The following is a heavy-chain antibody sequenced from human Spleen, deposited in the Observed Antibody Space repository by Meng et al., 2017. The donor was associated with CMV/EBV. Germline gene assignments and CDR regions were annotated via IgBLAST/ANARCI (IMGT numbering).Heavy chain of an antibody. CDR1: GFTVSCNY. J-gene: IGHJ2*01. CDR2: IYYSGST. CDR3: ARGIEYFDL. D-gene: IGHD2/OR15-2a*01. Sequence: ESLKISCAASGFTVSCNYMSWVRQAPGKGLEWIGYIYYSGSTNYNPSLKSRVTISVDTSKNQFSLKLSSVTAADTAVYYCARGIEYFDLWGRGTLVTVSS. V-gene: IGHV4-59*02.